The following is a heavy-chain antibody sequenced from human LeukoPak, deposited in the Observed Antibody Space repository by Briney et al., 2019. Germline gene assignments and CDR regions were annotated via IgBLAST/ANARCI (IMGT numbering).Heavy chain of an antibody. CDR3: ARATTYQYFQH. V-gene: IGHV3-48*04. D-gene: IGHD4-17*01. CDR2: VTSSSSTI. J-gene: IGHJ1*01. CDR1: GFTFGSYS. Sequence: PGGSLRLSCAAPGFTFGSYSMNWVRQAPGKGLEWVSYVTSSSSTIYYADSVKGRFTISRDNAKNSLYLQMNSLRAEDTAVYCCARATTYQYFQHWGQGILVTVSS.